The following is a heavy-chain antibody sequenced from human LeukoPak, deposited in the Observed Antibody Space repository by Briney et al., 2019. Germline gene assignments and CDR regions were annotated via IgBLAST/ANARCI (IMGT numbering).Heavy chain of an antibody. CDR3: ARDPDSNGWLQRGNWFDP. D-gene: IGHD6-19*01. J-gene: IGHJ5*02. CDR2: ISYDGNNK. V-gene: IGHV3-30-3*01. CDR1: GFTFSNNA. Sequence: GRSLRLSCAASGFTFSNNAMHWVRQAPGKGLEWVAVISYDGNNKYYADSVKGRFTISRDNSKNTLYLQMNSLRADDTAVYYCARDPDSNGWLQRGNWFDPWGQGTLVTVSS.